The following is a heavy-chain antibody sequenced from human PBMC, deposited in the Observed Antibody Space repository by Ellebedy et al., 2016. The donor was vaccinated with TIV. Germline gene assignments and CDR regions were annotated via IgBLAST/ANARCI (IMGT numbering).Heavy chain of an antibody. Sequence: GESLKISXAASGFTLSRYGMHWVRQAPGKGLEWVAVISYDGSNKDYADSVKGRFTISRDNSKNTLYLQMNSLRAEDTAVYYCARVMGWVRGASIYYYYGMDVWGQGTTVTVSS. CDR2: ISYDGSNK. CDR1: GFTLSRYG. CDR3: ARVMGWVRGASIYYYYGMDV. V-gene: IGHV3-30*03. J-gene: IGHJ6*02. D-gene: IGHD3-10*01.